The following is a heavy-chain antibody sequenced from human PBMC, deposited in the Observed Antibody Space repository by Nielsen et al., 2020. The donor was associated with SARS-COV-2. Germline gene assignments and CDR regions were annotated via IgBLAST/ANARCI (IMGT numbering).Heavy chain of an antibody. V-gene: IGHV3-73*01. CDR3: TTDRGPGYSSSWYVRNGAFDI. J-gene: IGHJ3*02. Sequence: GESLKISCAASGFTFSGSAMHWVRQASGKGLEWVGRIRSKANSYATAYAASVKGRFTISRDDSKNTAYLQMSSLKTEDTAVYYCTTDRGPGYSSSWYVRNGAFDIWGQGTMVTVSS. CDR2: IRSKANSYAT. D-gene: IGHD6-13*01. CDR1: GFTFSGSA.